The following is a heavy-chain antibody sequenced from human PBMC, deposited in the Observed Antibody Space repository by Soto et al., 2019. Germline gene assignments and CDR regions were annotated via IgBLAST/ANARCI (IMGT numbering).Heavy chain of an antibody. Sequence: EVQLVESGGGLVQPGGSLRLSCAASGFTFSSYSMNWVRQAPGKGLEWVSYISSSSSTIYYADSVKGRFTISRDNAKISLYLQMNSLRAEDTAVYYCARHPERIAQIGWFDPWGQGTLVTVSS. CDR2: ISSSSSTI. V-gene: IGHV3-48*01. CDR3: ARHPERIAQIGWFDP. D-gene: IGHD6-13*01. J-gene: IGHJ5*02. CDR1: GFTFSSYS.